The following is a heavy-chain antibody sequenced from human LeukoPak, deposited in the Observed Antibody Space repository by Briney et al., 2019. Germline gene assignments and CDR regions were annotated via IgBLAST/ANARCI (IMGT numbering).Heavy chain of an antibody. CDR2: VSAYNGKT. Sequence: ASVKVSCKASGYTFTSYGISWVRQAPGEGLEWMGWVSAYNGKTNFAQKLQGRVTMTTDTSTNTAYMELRSLRSDDTAVYYCARDWGYASGTPDYWGQGTLVTVSS. D-gene: IGHD3-10*01. J-gene: IGHJ4*02. CDR1: GYTFTSYG. V-gene: IGHV1-18*04. CDR3: ARDWGYASGTPDY.